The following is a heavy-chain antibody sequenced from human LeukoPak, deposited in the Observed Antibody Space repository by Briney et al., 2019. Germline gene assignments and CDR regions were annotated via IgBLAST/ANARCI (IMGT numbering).Heavy chain of an antibody. D-gene: IGHD6-19*01. J-gene: IGHJ4*02. CDR2: INPYNGNT. Sequence: ASVKVSCKASGYTFTTYGIAWVRQAPGKGLEWMGWINPYNGNTDFAQKLQGRVTLTTDTSTSTAYMELRSLRSDDTAMYYCARGGSGWFSDSWGQGTLVTVSS. CDR1: GYTFTTYG. CDR3: ARGGSGWFSDS. V-gene: IGHV1-18*01.